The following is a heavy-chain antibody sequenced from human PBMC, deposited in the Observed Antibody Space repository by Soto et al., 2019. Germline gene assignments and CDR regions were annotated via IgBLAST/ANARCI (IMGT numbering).Heavy chain of an antibody. J-gene: IGHJ6*02. V-gene: IGHV3-13*04. CDR2: IGTAGDT. CDR1: GFTFSSYD. D-gene: IGHD3-10*01. Sequence: PGGSLRLSCAASGFTFSSYDMHWARQATGKGLEWVSAIGTAGDTYYPGSVKGRFTISRENAKNSLYLQMNSLRAGDTAVYYCARADTHGSGSYYSGVYYYYGMDVWGQGTTVTVSS. CDR3: ARADTHGSGSYYSGVYYYYGMDV.